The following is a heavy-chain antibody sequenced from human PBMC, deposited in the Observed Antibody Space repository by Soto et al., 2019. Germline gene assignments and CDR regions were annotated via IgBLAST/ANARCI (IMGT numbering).Heavy chain of an antibody. CDR2: ISAYNGNT. CDR1: GYTFTSYG. J-gene: IGHJ4*02. V-gene: IGHV1-18*01. Sequence: QVQLVQSGAEVKKPGASVKVSCKASGYTFTSYGISWVRQAPGQGLEWMGWISAYNGNTNNAQKLQGRVTMTTDTSTSTDYMELRRLRADDTAVYYFARGRWELLPFDYWGQGTLVTVSS. D-gene: IGHD1-26*01. CDR3: ARGRWELLPFDY.